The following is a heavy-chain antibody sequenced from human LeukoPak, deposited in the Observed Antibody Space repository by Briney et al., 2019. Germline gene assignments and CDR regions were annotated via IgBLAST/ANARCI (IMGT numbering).Heavy chain of an antibody. J-gene: IGHJ4*02. CDR3: AKDHYYGLGSIDY. D-gene: IGHD3-10*01. V-gene: IGHV3-23*01. Sequence: GGSLRLSCAASGFTFSTYAMTWVRQAPGKGLEWVSLISGTGGSTYYADSVKGRFTISRDNSKNTLYLQMNSLRAEDTAVYYCAKDHYYGLGSIDYWGQGTLVTVSS. CDR1: GFTFSTYA. CDR2: ISGTGGST.